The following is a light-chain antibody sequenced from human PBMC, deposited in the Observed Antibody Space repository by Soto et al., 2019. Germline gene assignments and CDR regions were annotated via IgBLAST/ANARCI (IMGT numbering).Light chain of an antibody. CDR3: AAWDDSLSGWV. CDR1: NSNIGSNY. Sequence: QPALTQPPSASGTPGQRVTISCSGRNSNIGSNYVYWYQQVPGTAPKLLIYTNNQRPSGVPDRFSGSKSATSAFLAIGGLRSEDEADYYCAAWDDSLSGWVFGGGTQLTVL. V-gene: IGLV1-47*01. J-gene: IGLJ3*02. CDR2: TNN.